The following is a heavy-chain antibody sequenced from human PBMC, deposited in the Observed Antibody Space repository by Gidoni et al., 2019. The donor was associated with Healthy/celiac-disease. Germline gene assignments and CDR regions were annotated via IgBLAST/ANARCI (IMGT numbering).Heavy chain of an antibody. D-gene: IGHD7-27*01. J-gene: IGHJ5*02. V-gene: IGHV1-2*04. CDR2: INPNSGGT. Sequence: QVQLVQSGAEVKKPGASVKVSCKASGYTFTGYYMHWVRQAPGQGLEWMGWINPNSGGTNYAQKFQGWVTMTRDTSISTAYMELSRLRSDDTAVYYCARDLGESAGDRRWFDPWGQGTLVTVSS. CDR1: GYTFTGYY. CDR3: ARDLGESAGDRRWFDP.